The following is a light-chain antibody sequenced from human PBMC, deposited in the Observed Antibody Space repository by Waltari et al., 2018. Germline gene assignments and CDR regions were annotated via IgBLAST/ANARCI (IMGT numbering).Light chain of an antibody. CDR3: TSYAGSHNWV. CDR1: SRDVGGYNY. Sequence: QSALTQPPSASGSPGQSVTISCTGTSRDVGGYNYGSWYQHHPGNAPKLMISEVNKRPSGVPDRFSGSKSGNTASLTVSGLQADDEADYYCTSYAGSHNWVFGGGTKLTVL. V-gene: IGLV2-8*01. J-gene: IGLJ2*01. CDR2: EVN.